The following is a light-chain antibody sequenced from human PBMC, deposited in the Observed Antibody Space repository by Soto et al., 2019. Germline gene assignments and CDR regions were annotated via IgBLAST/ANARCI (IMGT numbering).Light chain of an antibody. V-gene: IGLV2-14*01. CDR2: DVS. J-gene: IGLJ2*01. CDR1: SSDVGAYNS. CDR3: SSYTSSSTVV. Sequence: QSALTQPASVSGSPGQAITISCTGTSSDVGAYNSVSWYQQHPGKAPKLMIYDVSNRPSGVSNRFSGSKSGNTASLTISGLQAEDEADYYCSSYTSSSTVVFRGGTKLT.